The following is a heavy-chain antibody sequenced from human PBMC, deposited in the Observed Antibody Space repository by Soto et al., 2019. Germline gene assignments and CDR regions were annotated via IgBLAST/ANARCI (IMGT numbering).Heavy chain of an antibody. D-gene: IGHD1-1*01. CDR2: ISASGNT. CDR1: GASFSNSY. V-gene: IGHV4-4*07. J-gene: IGHJ4*02. CDR3: AKESGAPAGTAEY. Sequence: QVQLQESGPGLVKPSGTLSLTCTVSGASFSNSYWSWIRRPAGKGLEWIGRISASGNTNYNPSLKSRVTMSIDTSKNQCSLKVTSVTAADTALYYCAKESGAPAGTAEYWGQGILVTVSS.